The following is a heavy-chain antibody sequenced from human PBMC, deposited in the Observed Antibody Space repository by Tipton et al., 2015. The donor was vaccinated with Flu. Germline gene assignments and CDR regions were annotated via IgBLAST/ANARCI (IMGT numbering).Heavy chain of an antibody. D-gene: IGHD3-3*01. V-gene: IGHV1-18*01. CDR3: ATFTIFGVVTPCGMDV. CDR2: ISAYNGNT. Sequence: QLVQSGAEVKKPGASVKVSCKASGYTFTSYGISWVRQAPGQGLEWMGWISAYNGNTNYAQKLQGRVTMTTDTSTSTAYIELRSLRSDDTAVYYGATFTIFGVVTPCGMDVWGQGTSVTVAS. CDR1: GYTFTSYG. J-gene: IGHJ6*02.